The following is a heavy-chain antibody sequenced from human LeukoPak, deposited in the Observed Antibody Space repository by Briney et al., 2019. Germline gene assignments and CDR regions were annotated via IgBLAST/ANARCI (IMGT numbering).Heavy chain of an antibody. V-gene: IGHV3-48*04. D-gene: IGHD2-15*01. CDR3: ARDYCSGGRCYSVDY. CDR2: ITSSSSSI. Sequence: GGSLRLSCAASGFTFSSYSLNWVRQAPGKGREWVSYITSSSSSIYYADSVKGRFTISRDNAKNSLYLQMNSLRAEDTAMYYCARDYCSGGRCYSVDYWGQGTLVTVSS. J-gene: IGHJ4*02. CDR1: GFTFSSYS.